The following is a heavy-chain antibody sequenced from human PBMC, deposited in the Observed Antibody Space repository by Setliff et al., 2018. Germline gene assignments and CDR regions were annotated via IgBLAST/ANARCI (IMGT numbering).Heavy chain of an antibody. J-gene: IGHJ6*03. CDR1: GGSISSYY. D-gene: IGHD5-18*01. V-gene: IGHV4-59*01. CDR3: AREHGYSYGQTYYYYYMDV. CDR2: IYYSGGT. Sequence: SETLSLTCTVSGGSISSYYWSWIRQPPGKGLEWIGYIYYSGGTNYNPSLKSRVTISVDTSKNQFSLKLSSVTAADTAVYYCAREHGYSYGQTYYYYYMDVWGKGTTVTVSS.